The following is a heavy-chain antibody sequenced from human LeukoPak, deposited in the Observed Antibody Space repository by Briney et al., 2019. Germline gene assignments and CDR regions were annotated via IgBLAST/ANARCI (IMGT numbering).Heavy chain of an antibody. CDR1: GGSISSSNYY. D-gene: IGHD3-10*01. J-gene: IGHJ4*02. CDR2: IYYSGST. CDR3: ARGVAGSYYFDY. V-gene: IGHV4-31*03. Sequence: SETLSLTCNVSGGSISSSNYYWGWVRQPPGKGLEWIGYIYYSGSTYYNPSLKSRVTISVDTSKNQFSLKLSSVTAADTAVYYCARGVAGSYYFDYWGQGTLVTVSS.